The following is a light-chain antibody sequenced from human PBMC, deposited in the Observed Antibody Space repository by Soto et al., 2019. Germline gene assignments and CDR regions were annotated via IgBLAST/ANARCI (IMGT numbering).Light chain of an antibody. Sequence: QAVLTQPPSVSGAPGQRVTIACTANNSNIGTGFAVHWYRHSPGAAPKLLVFGTSHRPSGVPDRFSGSKSGTSASLAITGLQADDEADYFCQTSDSGLSGLIFGTGTKLTVL. CDR1: NSNIGTGFA. J-gene: IGLJ1*01. V-gene: IGLV1-40*01. CDR2: GTS. CDR3: QTSDSGLSGLI.